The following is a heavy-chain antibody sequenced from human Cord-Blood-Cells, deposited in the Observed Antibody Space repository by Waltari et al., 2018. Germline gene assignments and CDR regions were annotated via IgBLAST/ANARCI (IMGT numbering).Heavy chain of an antibody. D-gene: IGHD2-2*01. J-gene: IGHJ4*02. CDR1: GFTFSSYG. CDR2: ISYDGSNK. V-gene: IGHV3-30*18. CDR3: AKEPVVPAAYYFDY. Sequence: QVQLVESGGGVVQPGRSLRLSCAASGFTFSSYGMHWVRQAPGKGLEWVAVISYDGSNKYYADSVKGRFTISRDNSKNTLYLQMNSLRAEDTAVYYCAKEPVVPAAYYFDYWGQGTLVTVSS.